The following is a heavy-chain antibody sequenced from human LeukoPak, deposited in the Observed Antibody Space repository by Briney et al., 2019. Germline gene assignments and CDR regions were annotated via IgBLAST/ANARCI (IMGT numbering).Heavy chain of an antibody. CDR2: IRYDGSNK. CDR1: GFTFSSYG. Sequence: GGSLRLSCAASGFTFSSYGMHWVRQAPGKGLEWVAFIRYDGSNKYYADSVKGRFTISRDNSKNTLYLQMNSLRAEDTAVYYCARDFAYCNSAWCSPGGHWGQGTLVTVSS. D-gene: IGHD2/OR15-2a*01. V-gene: IGHV3-30*02. CDR3: ARDFAYCNSAWCSPGGH. J-gene: IGHJ1*01.